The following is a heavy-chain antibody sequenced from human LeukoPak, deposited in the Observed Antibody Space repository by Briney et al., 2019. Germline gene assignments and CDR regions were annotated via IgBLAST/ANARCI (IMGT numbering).Heavy chain of an antibody. CDR3: AKGALRYSSCYDY. J-gene: IGHJ4*02. CDR1: GFTFSNAR. V-gene: IGHV3-11*01. D-gene: IGHD6-25*01. Sequence: GGSLRLSCVASGFTFSNARMSWIRQAPGKGLEWVSYISSSGSTIYYADSVKGRFTISRDNAKNSLYLQMNSLRAEDTAMYYCAKGALRYSSCYDYWGQGTPVTVSS. CDR2: ISSSGSTI.